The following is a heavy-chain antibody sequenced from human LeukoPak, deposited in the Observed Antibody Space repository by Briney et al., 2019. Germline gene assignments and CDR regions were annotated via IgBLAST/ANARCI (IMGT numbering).Heavy chain of an antibody. Sequence: PGRSLRLSCAASGFIFDDYAMHWVRQAPGKGLEWVSGISGSGGSTYYADSVKGRFTISRDNSKSTLYLQMKSLRVEDTAVYYCASSVVVIIASLWWYEHLFDYWGQGTLVTVSS. CDR1: GFIFDDYA. D-gene: IGHD3-22*01. V-gene: IGHV3-23*01. CDR3: ASSVVVIIASLWWYEHLFDY. J-gene: IGHJ4*02. CDR2: ISGSGGST.